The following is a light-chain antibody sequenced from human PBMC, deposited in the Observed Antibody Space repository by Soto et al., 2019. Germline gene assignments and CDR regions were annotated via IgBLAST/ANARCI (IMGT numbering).Light chain of an antibody. CDR2: AAS. CDR1: QSITIF. V-gene: IGKV1-39*01. Sequence: DIQLTQSPSSLSASVGDRVTITCRASQSITIFLNWFQQKPGSAPKLLIYAASTLQRGVPSRFSGSGSGTDVTLTINSLQPEDFATYYCQQSYTMPLTFGGGTKVDIK. CDR3: QQSYTMPLT. J-gene: IGKJ4*01.